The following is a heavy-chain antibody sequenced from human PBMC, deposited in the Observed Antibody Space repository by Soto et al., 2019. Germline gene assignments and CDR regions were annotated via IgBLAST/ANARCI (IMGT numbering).Heavy chain of an antibody. CDR3: ARYGAGNPVGYYYYYGMDV. D-gene: IGHD1-26*01. CDR2: ISGYNGNT. Sequence: QVQLVQSGAEVKKPGASVKVSCEASGYTFSNYGISWVRQAPGQGLEWMGWISGYNGNTNYAQKLQGRVTMTTDTSTSTAYMELRSLRSDDTAVYYCARYGAGNPVGYYYYYGMDVWGQGTTVTVSS. V-gene: IGHV1-18*01. CDR1: GYTFSNYG. J-gene: IGHJ6*02.